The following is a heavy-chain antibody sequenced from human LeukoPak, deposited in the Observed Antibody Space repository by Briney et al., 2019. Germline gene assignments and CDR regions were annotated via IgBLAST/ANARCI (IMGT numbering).Heavy chain of an antibody. CDR3: ARLGDVEVNGGTLDY. J-gene: IGHJ4*01. CDR1: GGSISGNYY. V-gene: IGHV4-39*01. D-gene: IGHD3-16*01. Sequence: SETLSLTCTVSGGSISGNYYWGWIRQPPGKGLEWIGSIFYTGKSNKNPFLKTRVTVSVDTSKNQFFLKVTSVTVADTAVYFCARLGDVEVNGGTLDYWGRGTLVTVSS. CDR2: IFYTGKS.